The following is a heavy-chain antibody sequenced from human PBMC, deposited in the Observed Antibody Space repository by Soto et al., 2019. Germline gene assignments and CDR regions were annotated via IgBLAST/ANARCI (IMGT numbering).Heavy chain of an antibody. Sequence: DVQLLESGGDLVQPGGSLRLSCAASGFIFSNYAISWVRQAPGKGLEWVSLIRGSGGPTNYADSVKDRFTVSRDNSKNIRILQMDGLSAEDTAVYYCAKDFGDGYGCQHDWCQRTLVTVSS. J-gene: IGHJ4*02. V-gene: IGHV3-23*01. D-gene: IGHD5-18*01. CDR1: GFIFSNYA. CDR3: AKDFGDGYGCQHD. CDR2: IRGSGGPT.